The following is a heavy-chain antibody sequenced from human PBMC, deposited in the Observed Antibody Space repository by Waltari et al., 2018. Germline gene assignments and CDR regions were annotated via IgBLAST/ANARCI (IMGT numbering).Heavy chain of an antibody. CDR2: INQDGSEK. J-gene: IGHJ4*02. CDR3: TRGGDDSSWYWRN. D-gene: IGHD6-13*01. CDR1: GFTFRYHW. V-gene: IGHV3-7*01. Sequence: EVQLVESGGGLVQPGGSLRLSCAASGFTFRYHWMTWVRQAPGKGLEWVANINQDGSEKYSVESVKGRFTISRDNAKNSLYLQLNSLRADDTAVYYCTRGGDDSSWYWRNWGQGTLVTVSS.